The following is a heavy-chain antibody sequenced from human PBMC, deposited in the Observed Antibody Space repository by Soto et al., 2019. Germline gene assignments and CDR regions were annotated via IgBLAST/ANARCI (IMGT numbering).Heavy chain of an antibody. D-gene: IGHD3-3*01. J-gene: IGHJ6*02. CDR3: ARHAYDFWSGHPNPRYYYGMDV. CDR1: GYSFTSYW. Sequence: PGESLKISCKGSGYSFTSYWIGWVRQMPGKGLEWMGIIYPGDSNTRYSPSLQGQVTISVDKSISTAYLQWSSLKATDFAIYYCARHAYDFWSGHPNPRYYYGMDVWGQGTTVTVSS. CDR2: IYPGDSNT. V-gene: IGHV5-51*01.